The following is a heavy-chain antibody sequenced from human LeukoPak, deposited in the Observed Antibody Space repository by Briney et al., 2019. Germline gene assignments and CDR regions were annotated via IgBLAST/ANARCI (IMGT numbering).Heavy chain of an antibody. D-gene: IGHD5-24*01. V-gene: IGHV1-69*06. CDR3: ARDNSVRDEAWWFNP. Sequence: ASVKVSCKASGGTFSSYAISWVRQAPGQGLEWMGGIIPIFGTANYAQKFQGRVTITADKSTSTAYLELSSLRSEDTAVYYCARDNSVRDEAWWFNPWGQGTLVTVSS. CDR1: GGTFSSYA. J-gene: IGHJ5*02. CDR2: IIPIFGTA.